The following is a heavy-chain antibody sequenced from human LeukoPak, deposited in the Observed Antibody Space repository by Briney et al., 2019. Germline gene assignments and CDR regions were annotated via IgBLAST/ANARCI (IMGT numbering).Heavy chain of an antibody. V-gene: IGHV1-18*01. CDR2: ISAYNGNT. CDR3: ARDTKKLAAAGYNWFDP. Sequence: RGASVKVSCKASGYTFTSYGISWVRQAPGQGLEWMGWISAYNGNTNYAQKLQGRVTMTTDTSTSTAYMELRSLRSDDTAVHYCARDTKKLAAAGYNWFDPWGQGTLVTVSS. CDR1: GYTFTSYG. D-gene: IGHD6-13*01. J-gene: IGHJ5*02.